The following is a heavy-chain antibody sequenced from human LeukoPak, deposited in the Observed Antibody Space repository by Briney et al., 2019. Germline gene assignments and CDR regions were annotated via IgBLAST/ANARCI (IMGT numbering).Heavy chain of an antibody. CDR1: GFNFNSYT. D-gene: IGHD2-8*01. J-gene: IGHJ4*02. CDR3: AKDLRPDGVDNFDH. CDR2: ILASGSPT. Sequence: GGPLRLSCAASGFNFNSYTMNWVRQAPGKGLQWVANILASGSPTYYADSVKGRFIISRDNSKNTVYLQMNSLRVEDTAIYYCAKDLRPDGVDNFDHWGQGILVTVSS. V-gene: IGHV3-23*01.